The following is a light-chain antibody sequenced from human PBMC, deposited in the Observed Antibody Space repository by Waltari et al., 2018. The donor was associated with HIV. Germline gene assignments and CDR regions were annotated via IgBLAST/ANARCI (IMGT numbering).Light chain of an antibody. CDR2: SNN. Sequence: QSVLTQPPSASGTPGQTVTISCSGSRSKIGSNTVNWYKHLPGTAPKLLIYSNNVRPSGVPDRFSGFKSGTSASLAISGLQSQDEADYYCTTWDDRLNALVFGGGTEVTVL. V-gene: IGLV1-44*01. CDR3: TTWDDRLNALV. J-gene: IGLJ3*02. CDR1: RSKIGSNT.